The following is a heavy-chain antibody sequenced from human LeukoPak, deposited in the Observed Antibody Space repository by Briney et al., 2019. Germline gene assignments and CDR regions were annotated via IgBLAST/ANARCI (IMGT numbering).Heavy chain of an antibody. CDR3: ARTMCSGGSCYENWFDP. D-gene: IGHD2-15*01. V-gene: IGHV1-69*13. Sequence: SVKVSCKASGGTFSSYAISWVRQAPGQGLEWMGGIIPIFGTANYAQKFQGRVTIAADESTSTAYMELSSLRSEDTAVYYCARTMCSGGSCYENWFDPWGQGTLVTVSS. CDR2: IIPIFGTA. J-gene: IGHJ5*02. CDR1: GGTFSSYA.